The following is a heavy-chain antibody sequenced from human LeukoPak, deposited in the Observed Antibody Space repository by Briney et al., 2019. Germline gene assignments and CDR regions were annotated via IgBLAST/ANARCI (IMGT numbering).Heavy chain of an antibody. D-gene: IGHD6-19*01. J-gene: IGHJ3*02. V-gene: IGHV3-48*01. Sequence: GGSLRLSCSASGFTFSSYSMNWVRQAPGKGLEGVSYISSSSSTINYADSVKGGFTISRDNAKNSLYLQMNSLRAEDTAVYYCAREWLNDAFDIWGQGTMVTVSS. CDR1: GFTFSSYS. CDR2: ISSSSSTI. CDR3: AREWLNDAFDI.